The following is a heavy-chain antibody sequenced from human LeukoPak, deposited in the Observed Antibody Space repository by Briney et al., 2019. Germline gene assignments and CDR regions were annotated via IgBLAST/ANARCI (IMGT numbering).Heavy chain of an antibody. CDR2: INHSGST. CDR1: GGSFSGYY. Sequence: SETLSLTCAVYGGSFSGYYWSWIRQPPGKGLEWIGEINHSGSTNYNPSLKSRVTMSVDTSKNQFSLKLSSVTAADTAVYYCARDHTRKDIVVVPAAMGAYYFDYWGQGTLVTVSS. J-gene: IGHJ4*02. V-gene: IGHV4-34*01. CDR3: ARDHTRKDIVVVPAAMGAYYFDY. D-gene: IGHD2-2*01.